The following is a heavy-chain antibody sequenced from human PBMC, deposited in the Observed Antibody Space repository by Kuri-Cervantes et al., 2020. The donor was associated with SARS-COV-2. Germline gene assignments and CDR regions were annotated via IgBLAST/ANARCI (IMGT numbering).Heavy chain of an antibody. CDR2: FDPEDGET. CDR1: GYTFTSYG. Sequence: ASVKVSCKASGYTFTSYGISWVRQAPGQGLEWMGGFDPEDGETIYAQKFQGRVTMTEDTSTDTAYMELSSLRSEDTAVYYCATAPGFVGATKGGNWFDPWGQGTLVTVSS. CDR3: ATAPGFVGATKGGNWFDP. V-gene: IGHV1-24*01. D-gene: IGHD1-26*01. J-gene: IGHJ5*02.